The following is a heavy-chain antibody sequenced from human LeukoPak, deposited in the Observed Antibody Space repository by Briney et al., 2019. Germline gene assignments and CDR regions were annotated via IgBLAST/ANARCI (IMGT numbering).Heavy chain of an antibody. Sequence: SETLSLTCDVSGYFISSGYYWGWIRQPPGKGLEWIGNIYYSDSTYYNPSLRGRATISVDTSKNQFSLKLTSVTAADTAVYYCARHGPRGLRYFDWLLDYWGQGTLVTVSS. CDR3: ARHGPRGLRYFDWLLDY. D-gene: IGHD3-9*01. CDR2: IYYSDST. V-gene: IGHV4-38-2*01. J-gene: IGHJ4*02. CDR1: GYFISSGYY.